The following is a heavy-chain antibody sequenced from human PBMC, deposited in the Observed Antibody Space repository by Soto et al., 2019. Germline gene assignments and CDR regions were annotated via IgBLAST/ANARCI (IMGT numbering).Heavy chain of an antibody. CDR3: ARHEWAAVNSEY. CDR1: GGSISSYY. D-gene: IGHD6-13*01. V-gene: IGHV4-59*01. CDR2: IYYSGST. J-gene: IGHJ4*02. Sequence: SEPLSLTCTVSGGSISSYYWSWIRQPPGKGLEWVGYIYYSGSTNYNPSLKSRVTISVDTSKNQFSLTLSSVPAADTAVYYCARHEWAAVNSEYWGEGTLVTVSS.